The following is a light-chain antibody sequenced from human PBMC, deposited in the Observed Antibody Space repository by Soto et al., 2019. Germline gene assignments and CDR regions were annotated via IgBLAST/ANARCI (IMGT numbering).Light chain of an antibody. Sequence: DIQMTQSPSTLSASVGDRVTITCRASQSLSSWLAWYQQKPGKAPKLLIYTASSLESGVPSRFSGGGSGTEFTLTISSLQPDDFASYYCQQYNSDPLTFGGGTKVEIK. V-gene: IGKV1-5*03. CDR3: QQYNSDPLT. CDR2: TAS. J-gene: IGKJ4*01. CDR1: QSLSSW.